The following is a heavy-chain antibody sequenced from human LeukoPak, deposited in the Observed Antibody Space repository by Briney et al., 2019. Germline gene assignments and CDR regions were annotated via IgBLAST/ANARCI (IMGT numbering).Heavy chain of an antibody. J-gene: IGHJ4*02. V-gene: IGHV4-59*08. CDR3: MRRDTGWNYSDY. Sequence: NASETLSLTCGVSGGSIYSHYWGWIRQPPGKGLEWIGDIYYKGNTNYNPSLKSRVTISLDTSKNHLSLTLTSVVAADTAIYYCMRRDTGWNYSDYWARESWLPSPQ. D-gene: IGHD6-19*01. CDR1: GGSIYSHY. CDR2: IYYKGNT.